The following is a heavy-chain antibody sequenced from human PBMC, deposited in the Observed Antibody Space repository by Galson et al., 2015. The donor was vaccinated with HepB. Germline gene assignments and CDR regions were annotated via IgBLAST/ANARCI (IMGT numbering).Heavy chain of an antibody. CDR2: IKSNSGDT. Sequence: SVKVSCKASGYSFSEYFLHWVRQAPGQGLEWMGWIKSNSGDTDYAQKFQGRLTMTRDASIRTAYTELSSLTSDDTAIYFCARGPPYYYDNAGYYLGHWGQGTLVTVSS. D-gene: IGHD3-22*01. CDR1: GYSFSEYF. J-gene: IGHJ4*02. CDR3: ARGPPYYYDNAGYYLGH. V-gene: IGHV1-2*02.